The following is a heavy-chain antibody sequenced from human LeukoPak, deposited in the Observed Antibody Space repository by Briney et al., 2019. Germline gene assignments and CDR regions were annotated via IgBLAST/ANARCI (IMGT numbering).Heavy chain of an antibody. V-gene: IGHV3-48*02. CDR3: AREGFYSGYDR. CDR2: INTICNSI. D-gene: IGHD5-12*01. CDR1: GFTFSSYS. Sequence: GGSLRLSCAASGFTFSSYSMNWVRQAPGKGLEWVSYINTICNSITYADSVKDRFTISRENAKNSLSLQMNRLRDDDSAVYYCAREGFYSGYDRWGQGTLVTVSS. J-gene: IGHJ4*02.